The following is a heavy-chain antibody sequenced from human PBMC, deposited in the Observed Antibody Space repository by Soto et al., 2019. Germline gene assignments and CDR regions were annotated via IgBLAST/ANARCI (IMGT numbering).Heavy chain of an antibody. D-gene: IGHD2-21*01. CDR2: IYHSGST. J-gene: IGHJ6*02. Sequence: PSETLSLTCAVSGGSISSGNWWSWVRQPPGKGLEWIGEIYHSGSTNYNPSLKSRVTISVDKSKNQFSLTLTSVTAAGTAVYYCARDRRTVVYGMDLWGQGTTVTVSS. CDR1: GGSISSGNW. V-gene: IGHV4-4*02. CDR3: ARDRRTVVYGMDL.